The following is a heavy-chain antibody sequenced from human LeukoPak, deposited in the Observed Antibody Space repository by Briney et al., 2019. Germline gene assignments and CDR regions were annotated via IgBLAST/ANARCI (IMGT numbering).Heavy chain of an antibody. CDR2: ISYDGSNK. CDR3: AKSRTTVDY. J-gene: IGHJ4*02. Sequence: GRSLRLSCAASGFTFSSYAMHWVRQAPSKGLEWVAVISYDGSNKYYADSVKGRFTISRDNSKNTLYLQMNSLRAEDTAVYYCAKSRTTVDYWGQGTLVTVSS. V-gene: IGHV3-30-3*02. D-gene: IGHD4-11*01. CDR1: GFTFSSYA.